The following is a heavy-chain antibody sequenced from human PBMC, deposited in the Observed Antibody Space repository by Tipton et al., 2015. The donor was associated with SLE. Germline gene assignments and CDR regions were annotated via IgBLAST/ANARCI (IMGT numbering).Heavy chain of an antibody. CDR3: ARDPVAGRGIDY. D-gene: IGHD6-19*01. Sequence: TLSLTCTVSGGSISSGSHYWSWIRQPAGKGLEWIGRIYTSGSTNYNPSLKSRVTISVDTSKNQFSLKLSSVTAADTAVYYCARDPVAGRGIDYWGQGPLVTVSS. CDR1: GGSISSGSHY. CDR2: IYTSGST. V-gene: IGHV4-61*02. J-gene: IGHJ4*02.